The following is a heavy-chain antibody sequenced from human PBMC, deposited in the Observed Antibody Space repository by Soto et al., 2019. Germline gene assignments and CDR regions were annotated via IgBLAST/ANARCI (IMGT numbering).Heavy chain of an antibody. CDR1: GGSVSSGSYY. Sequence: SETLSLTCTVSGGSVSSGSYYWGWIRQPPGKGLEWIGSIYYRGRTYYKPSLKSRVTISVDTSKNQFSLRLTSVTAADTAVYYCARVYGDNYNYDYHYMDVWGKWTTVTV. CDR2: IYYRGRT. V-gene: IGHV4-39*01. J-gene: IGHJ6*03. D-gene: IGHD4-17*01. CDR3: ARVYGDNYNYDYHYMDV.